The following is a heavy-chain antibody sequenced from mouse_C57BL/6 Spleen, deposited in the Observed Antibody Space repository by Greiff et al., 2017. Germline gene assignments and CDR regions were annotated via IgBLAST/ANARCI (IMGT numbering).Heavy chain of an antibody. J-gene: IGHJ4*01. D-gene: IGHD1-1*01. V-gene: IGHV5-6*01. CDR3: ARPGGSSYYYAMDY. Sequence: EVQLQESGGDLVKPGGSLKLSCAASGFTFSSYGMSWVRQTPDKRLEWVATISSGGSYTYYPDSVKGRFTISRDNAKNTLYLQMSSLKSEDTAMYYCARPGGSSYYYAMDYWGQGTSVTVSS. CDR2: ISSGGSYT. CDR1: GFTFSSYG.